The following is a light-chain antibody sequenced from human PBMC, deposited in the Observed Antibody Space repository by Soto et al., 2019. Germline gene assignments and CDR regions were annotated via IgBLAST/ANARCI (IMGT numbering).Light chain of an antibody. CDR2: GAS. CDR1: QSIATSQ. J-gene: IGKJ1*01. V-gene: IGKV3-20*01. Sequence: EIVLTQSPGTLSLSPGERATLFCRASQSIATSQLAWYQQKPGQAPRLLIGASTRATGIPDRFSDSGSGTDFPLPISRLEPEDFAFYYCQQFAASPRTFGQGTTLEIK. CDR3: QQFAASPRT.